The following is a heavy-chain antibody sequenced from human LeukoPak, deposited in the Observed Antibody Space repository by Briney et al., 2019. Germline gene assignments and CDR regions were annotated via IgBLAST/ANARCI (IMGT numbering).Heavy chain of an antibody. CDR1: GGSYSGYY. CDR3: ARSSGYYRYFQH. J-gene: IGHJ1*01. V-gene: IGHV4-34*01. CDR2: INHSGST. Sequence: SETLSLTCAVYGGSYSGYYWSWIRQPPGKALEWIGEINHSGSTNYNPSLKSRVTISVDTSKNQFSLKLSSVTAADTAVYYCARSSGYYRYFQHWGQGTLVTVSS. D-gene: IGHD3-22*01.